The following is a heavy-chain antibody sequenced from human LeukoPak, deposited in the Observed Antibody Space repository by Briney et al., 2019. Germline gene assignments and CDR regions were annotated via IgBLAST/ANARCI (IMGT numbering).Heavy chain of an antibody. J-gene: IGHJ4*02. CDR1: GYTVTGYY. D-gene: IGHD3-10*01. CDR2: INPNSGGT. CDR3: ARAGIAAGWWFGELYFDY. Sequence: ASVKVSCKASGYTVTGYYMHWVRQAPGQGLEWMGWINPNSGGTNYAQKFQGRVTMTRDTSISTAYMELSRLRSDDTAVYYCARAGIAAGWWFGELYFDYWGPGTLVTVSS. V-gene: IGHV1-2*02.